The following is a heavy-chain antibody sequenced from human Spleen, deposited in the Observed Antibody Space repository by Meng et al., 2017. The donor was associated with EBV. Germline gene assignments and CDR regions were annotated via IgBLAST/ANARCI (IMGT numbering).Heavy chain of an antibody. Sequence: PLVESGGALVQRGGSRRLSCVGSGVSFSSYWMLWVRQVPGKGLVWVSGINGSGGRTYYADSVEGRFTVSRDNSKNTVYLQMNSLRAADTAVYYCANWGFDSSGYKVYWGQGTLVTVSS. CDR1: GVSFSSYW. CDR2: INGSGGRT. D-gene: IGHD3-22*01. V-gene: IGHV3-23*04. J-gene: IGHJ4*02. CDR3: ANWGFDSSGYKVY.